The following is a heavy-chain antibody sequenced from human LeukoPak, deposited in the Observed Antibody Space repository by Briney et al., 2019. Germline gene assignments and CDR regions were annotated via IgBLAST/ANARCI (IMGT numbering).Heavy chain of an antibody. V-gene: IGHV3-30*03. CDR2: ISYDGSNK. Sequence: TGGSLRLSCAASGFTFSSYGMHWVRQAPGKGLEWVAVISYDGSNKYYADSVKGRFTISRDNSKNTLYLQMNSLRAEDTAVYYCAREGYDHDNEWFDPWDQGTLVTVSS. D-gene: IGHD2-15*01. CDR1: GFTFSSYG. CDR3: AREGYDHDNEWFDP. J-gene: IGHJ5*02.